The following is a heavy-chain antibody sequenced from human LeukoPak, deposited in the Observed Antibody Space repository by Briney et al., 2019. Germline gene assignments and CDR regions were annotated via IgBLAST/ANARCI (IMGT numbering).Heavy chain of an antibody. CDR3: ARVRGYSSSHIEYYFDY. V-gene: IGHV3-21*01. CDR1: GFTFSSYS. Sequence: GGSLRLSCAASGFTFSSYSMNWVRQAPGKGLEWVSSISSSSSSYIYYADSVKGRFTISRDNAKSSLYLQMNSLRAEDTAVYYCARVRGYSSSHIEYYFDYWGQGTLVTVSS. CDR2: ISSSSSSYI. D-gene: IGHD6-13*01. J-gene: IGHJ4*02.